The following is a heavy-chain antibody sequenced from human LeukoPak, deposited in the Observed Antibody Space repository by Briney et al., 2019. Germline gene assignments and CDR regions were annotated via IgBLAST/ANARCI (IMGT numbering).Heavy chain of an antibody. CDR2: IYYSGIT. CDR3: ARVQYSGSYRHSDY. V-gene: IGHV4-59*08. J-gene: IGHJ4*02. D-gene: IGHD1-26*01. CDR1: GGSISSFY. Sequence: SETLSLTCTVSGGSISSFYWSWIRQPPGKGLEWIGYIYYSGITKYNPSLKSRVTISVDTSKNQFSLKLSSVTAADTAVYYCARVQYSGSYRHSDYWGQGTLVTVSS.